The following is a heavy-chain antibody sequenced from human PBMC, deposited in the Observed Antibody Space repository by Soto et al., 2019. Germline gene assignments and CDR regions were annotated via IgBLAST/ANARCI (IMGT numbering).Heavy chain of an antibody. D-gene: IGHD3-22*01. CDR3: TRRVRFPGYYYDSSGYGPVMDV. CDR2: IRSKANSYAT. CDR1: GFTFSGSA. V-gene: IGHV3-73*01. Sequence: GGSLRLSCAASGFTFSGSAMHWVRQASGKGLEWVGRIRSKANSYATAYAASVKGRFTISRDDSKNTAYLQMNSLKTEDTAVYYCTRRVRFPGYYYDSSGYGPVMDVWGQGTTVTVSS. J-gene: IGHJ6*02.